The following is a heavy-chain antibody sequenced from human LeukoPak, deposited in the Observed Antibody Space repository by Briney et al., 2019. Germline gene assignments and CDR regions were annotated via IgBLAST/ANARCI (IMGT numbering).Heavy chain of an antibody. CDR2: ISYDGSNK. CDR1: GFTFSSYA. V-gene: IGHV3-30-3*01. CDR3: ARDYSSSGFDY. D-gene: IGHD6-13*01. J-gene: IGHJ4*02. Sequence: SGGSLRLSCAASGFTFSSYAMHWVRQAPGKGLEWVAVISYDGSNKYYADSVKGRFTISRDNSKNTLYLQMNSLRAEDTAVYYCARDYSSSGFDYWGQGTLVTVSS.